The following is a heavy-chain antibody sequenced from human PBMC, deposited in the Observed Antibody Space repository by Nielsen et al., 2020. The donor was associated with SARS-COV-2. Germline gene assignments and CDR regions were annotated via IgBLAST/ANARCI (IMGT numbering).Heavy chain of an antibody. CDR2: IYYSGST. Sequence: SETLSLTCAVYGGSFSSYYWSWIRQPPGKGLEWIGYIYYSGSTNYNPSLKSRVTISVDTSKNQFSLKLSSVTAADTAVYYCARDDYYGSGSYDYWGQGTLVTVSS. D-gene: IGHD3-10*01. J-gene: IGHJ4*02. CDR3: ARDDYYGSGSYDY. V-gene: IGHV4-59*01. CDR1: GGSFSSYY.